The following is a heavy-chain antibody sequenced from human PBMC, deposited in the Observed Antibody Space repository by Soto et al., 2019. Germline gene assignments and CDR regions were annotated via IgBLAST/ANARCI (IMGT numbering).Heavy chain of an antibody. D-gene: IGHD6-19*01. V-gene: IGHV3-33*01. CDR3: ASDVGYSRGWCDLPH. CDR1: GFTFSSYG. Sequence: QVQLVESGGGVVQPGRSLRLSCAASGFTFSSYGMHWVRQAPGKGLEWVAVIWYDGSNKYYADSVKGRFTISRDNYKNRLYLQRNGLRAEDTAVYYGASDVGYSRGWCDLPHWGEGTLVTVS. J-gene: IGHJ1*01. CDR2: IWYDGSNK.